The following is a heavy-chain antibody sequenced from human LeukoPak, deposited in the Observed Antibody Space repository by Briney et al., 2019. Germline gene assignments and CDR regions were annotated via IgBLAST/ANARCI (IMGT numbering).Heavy chain of an antibody. CDR3: ARRSGSGWYELDY. Sequence: HGESLKISCKASGYNFTSYLIGWVRQMPGKGLEWMGIIYPGDSDTRYSPSFQGQVTISADKSISTAYLQWSSLKASDTATYFCARRSGSGWYELDYWGQGTLVSVSS. CDR1: GYNFTSYL. CDR2: IYPGDSDT. V-gene: IGHV5-51*01. D-gene: IGHD6-19*01. J-gene: IGHJ4*02.